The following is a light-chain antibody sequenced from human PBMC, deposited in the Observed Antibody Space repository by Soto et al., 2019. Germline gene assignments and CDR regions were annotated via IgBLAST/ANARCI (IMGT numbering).Light chain of an antibody. V-gene: IGKV1-39*01. Sequence: DIQMTQSPSSLSASVGDRVTITCRASQSISSYLNWYQHKPGKAPKLLIYAASSLESGVPSTFSGSGSGTEFTLTISSLQPDDFAAYYCQQYSSYPWTFGQGTKVDIK. CDR3: QQYSSYPWT. CDR2: AAS. J-gene: IGKJ1*01. CDR1: QSISSY.